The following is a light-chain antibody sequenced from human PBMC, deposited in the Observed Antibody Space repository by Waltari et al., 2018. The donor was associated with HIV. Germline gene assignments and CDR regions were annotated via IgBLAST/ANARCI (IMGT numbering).Light chain of an antibody. CDR1: SSKIASNY. CDR3: ATWTDSLSGVV. V-gene: IGLV1-47*01. CDR2: RNN. J-gene: IGLJ2*01. Sequence: QSVLTQSPSASGTPGQRVTISCSGSSSKIASNYVYWYQQLPGTAPKLLLYRNNQRPSGVPDRFSGSKSGTSASLAISGLRSEDEAHYYCATWTDSLSGVVFGGGTKLRVL.